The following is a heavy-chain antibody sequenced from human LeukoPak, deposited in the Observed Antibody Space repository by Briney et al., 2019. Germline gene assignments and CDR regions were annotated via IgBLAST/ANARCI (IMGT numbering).Heavy chain of an antibody. CDR1: GGSISSSSYY. V-gene: IGHV4-39*01. D-gene: IGHD6-19*01. CDR2: IYYSGST. J-gene: IGHJ4*02. Sequence: SETLSLTCTVSGGSISSSSYYWGWIRQPPGKGLEWIGSIYYSGSTYYNPSLKSRVTISVDTSKNQFSLKLSSVNAADTAVYYCARRPGRRLGFDYWGQGTLVTVSS. CDR3: ARRPGRRLGFDY.